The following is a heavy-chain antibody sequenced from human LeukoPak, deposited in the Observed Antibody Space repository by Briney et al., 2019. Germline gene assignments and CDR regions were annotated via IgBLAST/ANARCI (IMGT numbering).Heavy chain of an antibody. J-gene: IGHJ6*03. D-gene: IGHD3-10*01. CDR1: GVSISSSSYQ. Sequence: SETLSLTCTVSGVSISSSSYQWGWIRQPPGKGLEWIGSIYYSGSTYYNPSLKSRVTISVDTSKNQFTLKLSSVTAADTAVCYCARLGVRGGPGDMDVWGKGTTVTVSS. CDR3: ARLGVRGGPGDMDV. V-gene: IGHV4-39*01. CDR2: IYYSGST.